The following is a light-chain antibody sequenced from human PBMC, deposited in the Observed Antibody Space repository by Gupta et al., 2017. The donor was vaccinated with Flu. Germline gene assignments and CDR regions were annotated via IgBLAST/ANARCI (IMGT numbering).Light chain of an antibody. J-gene: IGLJ1*01. V-gene: IGLV2-11*01. CDR2: DVT. CDR1: SNDVGGSNR. CDR3: SSHAGSVTWV. Sequence: QSAPTQPRSVSGSPGQSVTISCTGSSNDVGGSNRVSWYQQPPGKAPKLILYDVTERPAGVPDRFSGSKSGNTASLTISGLKADDEADYYCSSHAGSVTWVFGTGTTVTVL.